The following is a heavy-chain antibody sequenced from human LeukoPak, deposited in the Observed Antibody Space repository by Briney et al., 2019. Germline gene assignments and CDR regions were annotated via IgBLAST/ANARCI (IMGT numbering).Heavy chain of an antibody. Sequence: ASVKVSCKASGYTFTSYYMHWVRQAPGQGLEWVGIINPSGGSTSYAQKFQGRVTMTRDTSTSTVYMELSSLGSEDTAVYYCARGIVGATPFDYWGQGTLVTVSS. V-gene: IGHV1-46*01. CDR3: ARGIVGATPFDY. J-gene: IGHJ4*02. CDR2: INPSGGST. D-gene: IGHD1-26*01. CDR1: GYTFTSYY.